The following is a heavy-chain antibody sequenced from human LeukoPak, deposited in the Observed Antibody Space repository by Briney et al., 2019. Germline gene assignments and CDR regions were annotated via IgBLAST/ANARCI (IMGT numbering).Heavy chain of an antibody. CDR3: ATDRGYDILTGYYKAPEVAFDI. D-gene: IGHD3-9*01. V-gene: IGHV1-24*01. CDR1: GYTLTELS. Sequence: ASVKVSCKVSGYTLTELSMHWVRQAPGKGLEWMGGFDPEDGETIYAQKLQGRVTMTEDTSTDTAYMELSSLRSEDTAVYYCATDRGYDILTGYYKAPEVAFDIWGQGTMVTVSS. J-gene: IGHJ3*02. CDR2: FDPEDGET.